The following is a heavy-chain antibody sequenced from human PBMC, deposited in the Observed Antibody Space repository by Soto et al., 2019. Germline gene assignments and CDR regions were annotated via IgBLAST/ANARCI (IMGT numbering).Heavy chain of an antibody. J-gene: IGHJ4*02. Sequence: QVQLQESGPGLVKPSQTLSLTCTVSGGSISSGGYYWSWIRQHPGKGLEWIGYIYYSGSTYYNPSLKIRFTISVDTSKNQFSLKLSSVTAADTAVYYCARAYYDYVWGSYRTFEYWGQGTLVTVSS. CDR2: IYYSGST. CDR1: GGSISSGGYY. CDR3: ARAYYDYVWGSYRTFEY. D-gene: IGHD3-16*02. V-gene: IGHV4-31*03.